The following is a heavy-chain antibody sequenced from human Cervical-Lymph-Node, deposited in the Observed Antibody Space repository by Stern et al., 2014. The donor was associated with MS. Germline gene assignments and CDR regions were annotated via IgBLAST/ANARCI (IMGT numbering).Heavy chain of an antibody. D-gene: IGHD1/OR15-1a*01. Sequence: EVHLVESGGVVVQPGGSLRLSCAASGFTFDDYTMHWVRQAPGKGLEWVSLITRDGGYTYYADSVKGRFTISRDNSINSLYLHMNSLRTEDTALYYCAGEQNKLFDYWGQGTLVTVSS. CDR2: ITRDGGYT. J-gene: IGHJ4*02. CDR1: GFTFDDYT. V-gene: IGHV3-43*01. CDR3: AGEQNKLFDY.